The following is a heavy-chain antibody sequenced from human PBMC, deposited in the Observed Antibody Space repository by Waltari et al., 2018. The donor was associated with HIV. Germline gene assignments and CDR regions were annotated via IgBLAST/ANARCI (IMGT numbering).Heavy chain of an antibody. V-gene: IGHV1-24*01. J-gene: IGHJ5*02. D-gene: IGHD3-3*01. CDR2: FDPEDGET. CDR1: GYTLTDLS. Sequence: QVQLVQSGAEVKKPGASVKVSCKVSGYTLTDLSMHWVRQAPGKGLEWMGGFDPEDGETIYAQKFQGRVTMTEDTSTDTAYMELSSLRSEDTAVYYCATWASRRLRFLEWSPPPFDPWGQGTLVTVSS. CDR3: ATWASRRLRFLEWSPPPFDP.